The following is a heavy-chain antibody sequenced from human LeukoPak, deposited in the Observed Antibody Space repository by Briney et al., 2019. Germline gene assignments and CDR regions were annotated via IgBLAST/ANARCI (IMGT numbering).Heavy chain of an antibody. CDR3: TTDQGFFHSSGYPH. V-gene: IGHV3-15*07. CDR1: GLTFTVAW. CDR2: IKSNSAGGTT. Sequence: AGGSLRLSCAASGLTFTVAWMNWARQAPGKGLEWVGRIKSNSAGGTTDLAAPVRDRFTISRDDSKNTLYLHMNSLKTEDTAVYFCTTDQGFFHSSGYPHWGQGTLVTVSS. J-gene: IGHJ4*02. D-gene: IGHD3-22*01.